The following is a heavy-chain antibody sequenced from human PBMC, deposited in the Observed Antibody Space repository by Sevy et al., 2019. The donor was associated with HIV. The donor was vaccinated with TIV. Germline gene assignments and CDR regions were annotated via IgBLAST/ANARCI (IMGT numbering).Heavy chain of an antibody. V-gene: IGHV3-53*01. J-gene: IGHJ4*02. CDR3: ARDIYHSSGYYPGGFDY. CDR1: GFTVSNNY. CDR2: IYSGGRT. Sequence: GGSLRLSCAASGFTVSNNYMSWVRQAPGKGLEWVSVIYSGGRTDYADSVKGRFTISRDNSENTLDLQMDCLRAEDTAVYYCARDIYHSSGYYPGGFDYWGQGTLVTVSS. D-gene: IGHD3-22*01.